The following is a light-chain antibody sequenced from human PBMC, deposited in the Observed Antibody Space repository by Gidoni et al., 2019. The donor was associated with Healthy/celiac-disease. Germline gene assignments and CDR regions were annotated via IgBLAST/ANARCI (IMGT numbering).Light chain of an antibody. V-gene: IGKV1-39*01. CDR2: TAS. CDR3: QQSYITPYT. CDR1: QSIRRY. J-gene: IGKJ2*01. Sequence: DIQMTQSPSSLSASVGDRVTITCRTSQSIRRYLNLYQQKPGKSPKRLIYTASSLQSRVPSRFSVSVAGTEFILTISSLQREDFATYNCQQSYITPYTFGQGTKLEIK.